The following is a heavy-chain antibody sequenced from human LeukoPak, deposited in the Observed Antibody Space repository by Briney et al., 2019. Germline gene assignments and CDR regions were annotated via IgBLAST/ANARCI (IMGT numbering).Heavy chain of an antibody. D-gene: IGHD3-10*01. Sequence: ASVKVSCKASGYMFNIYGISWVRQAPGQGLEWMGWISTYNGNTNYAQKLQGRVTMTTDTSTSTAYMELRSLRSDDTAVYYCARDLHRVVVRGVPHYYNYMDVWGKGTTVTISS. CDR1: GYMFNIYG. J-gene: IGHJ6*03. V-gene: IGHV1-18*01. CDR3: ARDLHRVVVRGVPHYYNYMDV. CDR2: ISTYNGNT.